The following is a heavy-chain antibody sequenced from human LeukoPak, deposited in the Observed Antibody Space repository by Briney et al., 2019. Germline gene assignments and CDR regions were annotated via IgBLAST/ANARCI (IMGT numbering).Heavy chain of an antibody. V-gene: IGHV4-34*01. CDR3: ARGTLYYYGSGSYYRY. Sequence: KPSETLSLTCAVYGGSFSGYYWSWIRQPPGKGLEWIGEINHSGSTNYNPSLKSRVTISVDTSKNQFSLKLGSVTAADTAVYYCARGTLYYYGSGSYYRYWGQRTLVTVSS. D-gene: IGHD3-10*01. J-gene: IGHJ4*02. CDR2: INHSGST. CDR1: GGSFSGYY.